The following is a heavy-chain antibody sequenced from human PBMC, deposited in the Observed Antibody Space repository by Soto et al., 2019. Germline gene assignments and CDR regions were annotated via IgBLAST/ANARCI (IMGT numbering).Heavy chain of an antibody. Sequence: PGESLKISCKGSGYSFTSYWIGWVRQMPVKGLEWMGIIYPGDSDTRYSPSFQGQVTISADKSISTAYLQWSSLKASDTAMYYCASSHSNRYCSSTSCYGLGGGADAFDIWGQGTMVTVSS. J-gene: IGHJ3*02. CDR1: GYSFTSYW. V-gene: IGHV5-51*01. CDR2: IYPGDSDT. CDR3: ASSHSNRYCSSTSCYGLGGGADAFDI. D-gene: IGHD2-2*01.